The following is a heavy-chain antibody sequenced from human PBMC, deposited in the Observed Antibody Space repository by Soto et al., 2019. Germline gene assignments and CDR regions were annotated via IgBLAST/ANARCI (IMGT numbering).Heavy chain of an antibody. Sequence: RASVKVSCKASGYTFTSYYMHWVRQAPGQGLEWMGIINPSGGSTSYAQKFQGRVTMTRDTSTSTVYMELSSLRSEDTAVYCCARPGIFGVVPKGSPYYYYGMDVWGQGTTVTVSS. CDR1: GYTFTSYY. J-gene: IGHJ6*02. D-gene: IGHD3-3*01. CDR3: ARPGIFGVVPKGSPYYYYGMDV. CDR2: INPSGGST. V-gene: IGHV1-46*01.